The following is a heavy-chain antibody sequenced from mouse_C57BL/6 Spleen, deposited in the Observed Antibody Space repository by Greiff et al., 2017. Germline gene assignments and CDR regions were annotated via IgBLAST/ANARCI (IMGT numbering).Heavy chain of an antibody. CDR3: TRLYYYGSSGAMCY. J-gene: IGHJ4*01. CDR2: IDPETGGT. V-gene: IGHV1-15*01. Sequence: VQLQQSGAELVRPGASVTLSCKASGYTFTDYEMHWVKQTPVHGLEWIGAIDPETGGTASNQKFKGKAILTADKSSSTASLELHSLTSEDSAVYYGTRLYYYGSSGAMCYWGQGTSVTVSS. D-gene: IGHD1-1*01. CDR1: GYTFTDYE.